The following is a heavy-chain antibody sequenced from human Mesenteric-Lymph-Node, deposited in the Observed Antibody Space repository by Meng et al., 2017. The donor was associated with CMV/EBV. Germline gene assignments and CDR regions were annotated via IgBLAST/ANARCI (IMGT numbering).Heavy chain of an antibody. CDR2: IRYDASYK. CDR3: AKDQWYYDNTDREHNYFDF. CDR1: GFTFSTYG. D-gene: IGHD3-22*01. J-gene: IGHJ4*02. Sequence: GGSLRLSRAAPGFTFSTYGIHWVRQAPGKGLEWVAFIRYDASYKYYADSVKGRFTISRDNSKNTLYLQMNSLRAEDTAVYYCAKDQWYYDNTDREHNYFDFWGQGTLVTVSS. V-gene: IGHV3-30*02.